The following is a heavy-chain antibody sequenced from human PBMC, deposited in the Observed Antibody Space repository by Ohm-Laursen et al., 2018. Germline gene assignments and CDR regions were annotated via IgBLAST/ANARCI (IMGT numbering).Heavy chain of an antibody. Sequence: SLRLSCAASGFTFSSYAMSWVRQAPGKGLEWVSAISGSGGSTYYADSVKGWFTISRDNSKNTLYLQMNSLRAEDTAVYYCAKEGRDGYNYDWYFDLWGRGTLVTVSS. CDR3: AKEGRDGYNYDWYFDL. V-gene: IGHV3-23*01. D-gene: IGHD5-24*01. CDR1: GFTFSSYA. J-gene: IGHJ2*01. CDR2: ISGSGGST.